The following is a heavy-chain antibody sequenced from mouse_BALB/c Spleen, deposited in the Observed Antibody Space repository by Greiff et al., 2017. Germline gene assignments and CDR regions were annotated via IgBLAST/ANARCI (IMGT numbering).Heavy chain of an antibody. CDR2: IDTSDSYT. D-gene: IGHD1-1*01. Sequence: QVQLQQPGAELVMPGASVKMSCKASGYTFTDYWMHWVKQRPGQGLEWIGTIDTSDSYTSYNQKFKGKATLTVDESSSTAYMQLSSLTSEDSAVYYCARSIYYGSSSYWYFDVWGEGTTVTVSS. V-gene: IGHV1-69*01. CDR1: GYTFTDYW. J-gene: IGHJ1*01. CDR3: ARSIYYGSSSYWYFDV.